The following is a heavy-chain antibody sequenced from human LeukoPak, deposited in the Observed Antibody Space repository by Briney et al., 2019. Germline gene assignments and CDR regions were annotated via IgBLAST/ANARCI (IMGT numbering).Heavy chain of an antibody. CDR1: GYTFTSYA. CDR3: ARGRPKIVGATYYFDY. V-gene: IGHV7-4-1*02. D-gene: IGHD1-26*01. CDR2: INTNTGNP. Sequence: WASVKVSCKASGYTFTSYAMNWVRQAPGQGREWMGWINTNTGNPTYAQGFTGRFVFSLDTSVSTAYLQISSLKAEDTAVYYCARGRPKIVGATYYFDYWGQGTLVTVSS. J-gene: IGHJ4*02.